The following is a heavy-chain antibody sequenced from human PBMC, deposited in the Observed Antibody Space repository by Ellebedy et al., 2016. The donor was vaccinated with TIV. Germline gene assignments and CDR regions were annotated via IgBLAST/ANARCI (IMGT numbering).Heavy chain of an antibody. Sequence: GESLKISCATSGFIFSTYGMHWVRQAPGKGLEWVAAISYDESNKFYADSAKGRFTISRDNSKNTVFLQKNSLRAEDTAVYYCAKEQAVPTAVGHLYNWFDPWGQGTLVTVSS. CDR3: AKEQAVPTAVGHLYNWFDP. V-gene: IGHV3-30*18. D-gene: IGHD2-2*01. CDR1: GFIFSTYG. J-gene: IGHJ5*02. CDR2: ISYDESNK.